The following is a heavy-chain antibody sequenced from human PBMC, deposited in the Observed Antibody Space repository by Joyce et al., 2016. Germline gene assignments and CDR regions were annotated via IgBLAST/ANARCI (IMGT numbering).Heavy chain of an antibody. CDR3: ARSSFFSAAGTPSSFDY. J-gene: IGHJ4*02. D-gene: IGHD6-13*01. V-gene: IGHV1-18*01. CDR2: ISASNGNT. CDR1: GYIFTGYG. Sequence: QVQLVQSGAEVKYPVASVKVSCKASGYIFTGYGIRWVRQAPGQGLEWMGWISASNGNTNYAQKFLGRVTVIIDTSTSTAYMEMRSLRSDDTAVYYCARSSFFSAAGTPSSFDYWGQGTLVTVSS.